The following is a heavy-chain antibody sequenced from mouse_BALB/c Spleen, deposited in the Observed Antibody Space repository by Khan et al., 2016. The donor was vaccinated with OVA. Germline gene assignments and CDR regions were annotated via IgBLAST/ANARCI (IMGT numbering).Heavy chain of an antibody. V-gene: IGHV3-8*02. CDR2: ITYSGNI. Sequence: EVQLVESGPSLVKPSQTLSLSCSVTGDSITSGFWNWIRKFPGNKFEYLGYITYSGNIYYNPSLKSRISITRDTSKSQYYLQLNSVTTEETATYYCARSYGSCAMDYWGQGTSVTVSS. CDR1: GDSITSGF. J-gene: IGHJ4*01. D-gene: IGHD1-1*01. CDR3: ARSYGSCAMDY.